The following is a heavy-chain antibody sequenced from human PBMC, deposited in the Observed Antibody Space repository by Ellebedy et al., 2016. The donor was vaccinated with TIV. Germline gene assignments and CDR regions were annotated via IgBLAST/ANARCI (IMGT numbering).Heavy chain of an antibody. CDR1: GFTFSNFA. D-gene: IGHD3-22*01. Sequence: GGSLRLSCAASGFTFSNFAMSWVRQAPGKGLEWVSAVSTSPSDPYYADSVKGRFTISRDNAKNSLYLQMNSLRAEDTGVYYCATGQDSSGYFPLDFWGQGTLVTVSS. CDR2: VSTSPSDP. J-gene: IGHJ4*02. CDR3: ATGQDSSGYFPLDF. V-gene: IGHV3-21*01.